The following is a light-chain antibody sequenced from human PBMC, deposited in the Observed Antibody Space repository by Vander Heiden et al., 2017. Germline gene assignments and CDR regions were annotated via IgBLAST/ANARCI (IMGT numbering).Light chain of an antibody. V-gene: IGKV1-39*01. J-gene: IGKJ5*01. CDR2: GAS. CDR3: QQSDSAPIT. CDR1: QSISTY. Sequence: DIQMTQSPPSLSASVGDRATITCRASQSISTYLNWYQQKPGKAPKLLIYGASSLQSGVPSRFSGSASGTDFTLTIYRLQPDDFATYYCQQSDSAPITFGQGTRLEI.